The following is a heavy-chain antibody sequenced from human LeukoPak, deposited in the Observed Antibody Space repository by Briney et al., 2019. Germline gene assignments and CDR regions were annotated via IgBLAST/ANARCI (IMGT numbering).Heavy chain of an antibody. D-gene: IGHD1-7*01. J-gene: IGHJ4*02. V-gene: IGHV3-53*01. CDR3: ARDRDWNSGFDY. CDR2: LYTGGGT. Sequence: GGSLRLSCTASVFSVSTTYMSWVRQAPGKGLEWVSVLYTGGGTDHADSVKGRFTISRDNSKNTLSLQMNSLRAEDTAVYYCARDRDWNSGFDYWGPGTLVTVSS. CDR1: VFSVSTTY.